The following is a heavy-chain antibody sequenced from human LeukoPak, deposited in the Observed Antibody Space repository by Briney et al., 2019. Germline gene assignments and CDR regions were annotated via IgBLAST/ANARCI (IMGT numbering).Heavy chain of an antibody. J-gene: IGHJ4*02. CDR1: GFTFSNFW. CDR3: ATVSEY. V-gene: IGHV3-74*01. CDR2: INHDGTGT. Sequence: GGSPRLSCAASGFTFSNFWMHWVRQAPGKGLVWVSGINHDGTGTYYADSVKGRFTISRDNAKNTVYLQMNGLRAEHTTVYYSATVSEYWGQGTLVTVSS.